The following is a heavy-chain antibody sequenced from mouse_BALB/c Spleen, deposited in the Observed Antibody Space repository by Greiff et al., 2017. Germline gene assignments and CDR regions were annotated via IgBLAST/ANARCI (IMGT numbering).Heavy chain of an antibody. Sequence: QVQLQQPGAELVRPGASVKLSCKASGYTFTSYWINWVKQRPGQGLEWIGNIYPSDSYTNYNQKFKDKATLTVDKSSSTAYMQLSSPTSEDSAVYYCTRGLGYYFDYWGQGTTLTVSS. J-gene: IGHJ2*01. D-gene: IGHD3-3*01. CDR2: IYPSDSYT. CDR1: GYTFTSYW. CDR3: TRGLGYYFDY. V-gene: IGHV1-69*02.